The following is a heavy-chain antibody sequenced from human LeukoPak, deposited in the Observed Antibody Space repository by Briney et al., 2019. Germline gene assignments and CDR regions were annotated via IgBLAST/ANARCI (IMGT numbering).Heavy chain of an antibody. CDR2: ISYDGSNK. V-gene: IGHV3-30-3*01. Sequence: GGSLRLSCAASGFTFSSYAMHWVRQAPGKGLEWVAVISYDGSNKYYADSVKGRFTISRDNSKNTLYLQMNSLRAEDTAVYCCATSTLYYYDSSGFDYFDYWGQGTLVTVSS. CDR1: GFTFSSYA. D-gene: IGHD3-22*01. J-gene: IGHJ4*02. CDR3: ATSTLYYYDSSGFDYFDY.